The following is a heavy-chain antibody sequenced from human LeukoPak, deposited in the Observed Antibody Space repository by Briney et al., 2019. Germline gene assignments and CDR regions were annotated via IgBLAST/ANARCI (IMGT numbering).Heavy chain of an antibody. J-gene: IGHJ4*02. CDR3: ARRAGGYSHPYDY. V-gene: IGHV3-30*02. CDR1: EFTFRNYG. CDR2: IRYDGSKK. D-gene: IGHD4-23*01. Sequence: PGGSLRLSCVASEFTFRNYGMHWVRQAPGKGLEWVTFIRYDGSKKYYADSVKGRFTISRDNSKNTLYLQMNSLRAEDTAVYYCARRAGGYSHPYDYWGQGILVTVSS.